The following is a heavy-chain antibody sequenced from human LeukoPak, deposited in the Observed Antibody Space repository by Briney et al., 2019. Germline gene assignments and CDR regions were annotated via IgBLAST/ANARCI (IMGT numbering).Heavy chain of an antibody. CDR2: ISWNSGSI. CDR1: GFTFSSYA. J-gene: IGHJ4*02. V-gene: IGHV3-9*01. Sequence: GGSLRLSCAASGFTFSSYAMNWVRQAPGKGLEWVSGISWNSGSIGYADSVKGRFTISRDNAKNSLYLQMNSLRAEDTALYYCAKAVGSSSGYYPFDYWGQGTLVTVSS. CDR3: AKAVGSSSGYYPFDY. D-gene: IGHD3-22*01.